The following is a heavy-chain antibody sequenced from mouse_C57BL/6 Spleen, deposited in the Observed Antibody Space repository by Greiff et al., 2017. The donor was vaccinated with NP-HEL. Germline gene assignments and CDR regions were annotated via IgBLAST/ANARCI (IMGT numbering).Heavy chain of an antibody. J-gene: IGHJ4*01. CDR1: GYSITSGYY. D-gene: IGHD1-1*01. V-gene: IGHV3-6*01. CDR3: ARDGHYYGSRGYYAMDY. Sequence: EVQLVESGPGLVKPSQSLSLTCSVTGYSITSGYYWNWIRQFPGNKLEWMGYISYDGSNNYNPSLKNRISITRDTSKNQFFLKLNSVTTEDTATYYCARDGHYYGSRGYYAMDYWGQGTSVTVSS. CDR2: ISYDGSN.